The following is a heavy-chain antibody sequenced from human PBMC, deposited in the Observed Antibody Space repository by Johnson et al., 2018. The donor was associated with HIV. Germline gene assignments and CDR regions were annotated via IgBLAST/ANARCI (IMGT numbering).Heavy chain of an antibody. CDR2: ISSNGGST. Sequence: VQLVESGGGVFQPGRSLRLSCAASGFTFSNYAMHWVRQAPGRRLQYVSAISSNGGSTYYANSVKGRFTISRDNSKNTLYLQMNSLRPEDTAVYYCAKVRSRWTTFDDAFDIWGQGTMVTVSS. CDR3: AKVRSRWTTFDDAFDI. D-gene: IGHD4-11*01. J-gene: IGHJ3*02. CDR1: GFTFSNYA. V-gene: IGHV3-64*01.